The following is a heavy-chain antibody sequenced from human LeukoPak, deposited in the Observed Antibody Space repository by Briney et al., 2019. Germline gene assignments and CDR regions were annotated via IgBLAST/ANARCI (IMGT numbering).Heavy chain of an antibody. CDR1: GFIFSNAW. Sequence: SGGSLRLSCAASGFIFSNAWMNWARQAPGKGLEWVASINHNGNVNYYVDSVKGRFTISRDNAKNSLYLQMSNLRAEDTAVYFCARGGGLDVWGQGATVTVSS. CDR2: INHNGNVN. V-gene: IGHV3-7*03. J-gene: IGHJ6*02. D-gene: IGHD3-16*01. CDR3: ARGGGLDV.